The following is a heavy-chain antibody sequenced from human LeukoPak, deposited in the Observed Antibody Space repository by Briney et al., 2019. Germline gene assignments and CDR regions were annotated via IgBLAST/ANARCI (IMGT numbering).Heavy chain of an antibody. J-gene: IGHJ3*02. CDR1: TLSFSRYP. CDR3: AKSLLTTATGTGRAFDI. V-gene: IGHV3-23*01. CDR2: ISAGGDGT. Sequence: GGSLRLSCVASTLSFSRYPMGWVRQAPGKGLEWVSGISAGGDGTYYADPVKGRFTISRDNSKNTLYLQMNSLRAEDTAQYFCAKSLLTTATGTGRAFDIWGQGTMVTVSS. D-gene: IGHD1-1*01.